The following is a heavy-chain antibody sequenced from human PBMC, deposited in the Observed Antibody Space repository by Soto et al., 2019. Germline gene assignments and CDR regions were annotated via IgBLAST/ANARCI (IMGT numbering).Heavy chain of an antibody. Sequence: PGGSLRLSCAASGFTFSDYYMSWIRQASGKGLEWVSYISGSGNTIYYADSVKGRFTISRDNVKNSLHLQMNSLRAEDTAVYYCASAVAASHFYYYYMDVWGKGTTVTVSS. V-gene: IGHV3-11*01. CDR2: ISGSGNTI. CDR3: ASAVAASHFYYYYMDV. D-gene: IGHD2-15*01. CDR1: GFTFSDYY. J-gene: IGHJ6*03.